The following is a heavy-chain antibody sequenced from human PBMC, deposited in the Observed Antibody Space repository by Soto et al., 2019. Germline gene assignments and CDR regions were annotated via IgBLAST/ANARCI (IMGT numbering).Heavy chain of an antibody. V-gene: IGHV3-30-3*01. CDR3: ARDYNSGSYVDY. D-gene: IGHD6-19*01. CDR1: GFTFSSYA. CDR2: ISYDGSNK. J-gene: IGHJ4*02. Sequence: QVQLVESGGGVVQPGRSLRLSCAASGFTFSSYAMHWVRQAPGKGLEWVAVISYDGSNKYYADSVKGRFTISRDNSKNTLYLQMNGLRAEDTAVYYCARDYNSGSYVDYWGQGTLVTVSS.